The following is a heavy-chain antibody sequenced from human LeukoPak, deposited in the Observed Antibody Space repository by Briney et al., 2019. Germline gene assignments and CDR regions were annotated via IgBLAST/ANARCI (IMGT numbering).Heavy chain of an antibody. CDR1: GYTFTSYG. CDR2: ISAYNGNT. V-gene: IGHV1-18*01. J-gene: IGHJ6*02. D-gene: IGHD4-17*01. CDR3: ARDGDYGDYANDYCYYYGMDV. Sequence: GASVKVSCKASGYTFTSYGISWVRRAPGQGLEWMGWISAYNGNTNYAQKLQGRVTMTTDTSTSTAYMELRSLRSDDTAVYYCARDGDYGDYANDYCYYYGMDVWGQGTTVTVSS.